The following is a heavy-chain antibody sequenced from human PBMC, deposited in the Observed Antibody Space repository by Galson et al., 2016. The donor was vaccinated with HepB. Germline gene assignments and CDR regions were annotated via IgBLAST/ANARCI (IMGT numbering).Heavy chain of an antibody. CDR2: ISGNSGYI. V-gene: IGHV3-21*01. CDR1: KFSFSNYG. Sequence: SLRLSCAASKFSFSNYGMNWVRQAPGKGPEWLASISGNSGYIYYADSLKGRFTISRDNAKNSVYLQMNSRRAEDTAVYYCARDEGYSGWPIDYWGQGTLVTVSS. J-gene: IGHJ4*02. D-gene: IGHD5-12*01. CDR3: ARDEGYSGWPIDY.